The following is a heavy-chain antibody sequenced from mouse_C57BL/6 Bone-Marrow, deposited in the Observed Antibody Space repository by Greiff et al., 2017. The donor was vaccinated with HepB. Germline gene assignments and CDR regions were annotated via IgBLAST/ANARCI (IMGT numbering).Heavy chain of an antibody. CDR3: TRYHYYGSSYDWFAY. Sequence: EVQRVESGTVLARPGASVKMSCKTSGYTFTSYWMHWVKQRPGQGLEWIGAIYPGNSDTSYNQKFKGKAKLTAVTSASTAYMELSSLTNEDSAVYYCTRYHYYGSSYDWFAYWGQGTLVTVSA. CDR1: GYTFTSYW. D-gene: IGHD1-1*01. CDR2: IYPGNSDT. V-gene: IGHV1-5*01. J-gene: IGHJ3*01.